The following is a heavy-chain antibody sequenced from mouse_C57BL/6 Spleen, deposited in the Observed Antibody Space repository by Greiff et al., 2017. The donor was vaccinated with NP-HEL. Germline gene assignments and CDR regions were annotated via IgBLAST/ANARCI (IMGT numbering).Heavy chain of an antibody. CDR1: GYTFTSYT. D-gene: IGHD3-2*02. J-gene: IGHJ3*01. CDR3: ARGLDSSAAWFAY. Sequence: QVQLKQSGAELARPGASVKMSCKASGYTFTSYTMHWVKQRPGQGLEWIGYINPSSVYTKYNQKFKDKATLTADKSSSTAYMQLSSLTSEDSAVYYCARGLDSSAAWFAYWGQGTLVTVSA. V-gene: IGHV1-4*01. CDR2: INPSSVYT.